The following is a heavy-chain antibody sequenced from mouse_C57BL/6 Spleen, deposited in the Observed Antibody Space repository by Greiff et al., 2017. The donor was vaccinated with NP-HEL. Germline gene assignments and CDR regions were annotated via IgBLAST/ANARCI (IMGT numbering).Heavy chain of an antibody. CDR1: GYAFSSYW. J-gene: IGHJ3*01. Sequence: QVQLKQSGAELVKPGASVKISCKASGYAFSSYWMNWVKQRPGKGLEWIGQIYPGDGDTNYNGKFKGKATLTADKSSSTAYMQLSSLTSEDSAVYFCARGYDGYPAWFAYWGQGTLVTVSA. D-gene: IGHD2-3*01. V-gene: IGHV1-80*01. CDR3: ARGYDGYPAWFAY. CDR2: IYPGDGDT.